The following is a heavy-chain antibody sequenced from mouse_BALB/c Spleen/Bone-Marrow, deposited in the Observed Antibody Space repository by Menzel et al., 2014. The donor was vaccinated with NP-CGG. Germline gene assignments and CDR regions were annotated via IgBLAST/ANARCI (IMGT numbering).Heavy chain of an antibody. V-gene: IGHV5-6-4*01. Sequence: EVQLVESGGGLVKPGGSLKLSCSASGFTFRSSIMSWVRQTPEKRLEWVATISTGGTYTYYPASVKGRSTISRDNAKNPLCLQMSSLKSEDTAMYYCSRGYGNCFDYCGQGTTLTVSS. CDR1: GFTFRSSI. J-gene: IGHJ2*01. CDR2: ISTGGTYT. CDR3: SRGYGNCFDY. D-gene: IGHD2-10*02.